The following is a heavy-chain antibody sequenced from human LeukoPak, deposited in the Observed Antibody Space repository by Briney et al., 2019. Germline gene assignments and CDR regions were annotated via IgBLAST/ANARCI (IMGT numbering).Heavy chain of an antibody. D-gene: IGHD3-3*01. CDR1: GFTFSNYG. V-gene: IGHV3-23*01. CDR2: ISGSGGRT. J-gene: IGHJ4*02. Sequence: GGSLRLSCAVSGFTFSNYGMSWVRQAPGKGLEWVSTISGSGGRTYYADSVKGRFTISRDNSKNTLYLQMNSLRAEDTAVYYCAKDQVRFLEGLPYYFDLWGRGSLVIVSS. CDR3: AKDQVRFLEGLPYYFDL.